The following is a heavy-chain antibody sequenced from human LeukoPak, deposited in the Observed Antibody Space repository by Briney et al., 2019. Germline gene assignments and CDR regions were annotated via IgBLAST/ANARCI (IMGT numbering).Heavy chain of an antibody. D-gene: IGHD3-3*01. V-gene: IGHV5-51*01. J-gene: IGHJ4*02. CDR1: GYSFTSYW. CDR2: IYPGDSDT. Sequence: GESLKISCKGSGYSFTSYWFGWVRQMPGKGLEWMGIIYPGDSDTRYSPSFQGQVTISADKSISTAYLQWSSLKASDTAMYYCARLGATYYDFWSGSYYFDYWGQGTLVTVSS. CDR3: ARLGATYYDFWSGSYYFDY.